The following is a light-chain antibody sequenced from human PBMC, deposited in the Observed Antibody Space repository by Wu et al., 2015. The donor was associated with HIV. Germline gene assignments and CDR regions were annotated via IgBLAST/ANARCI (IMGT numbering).Light chain of an antibody. CDR3: QQRSSWPVT. V-gene: IGKV3-11*01. J-gene: IGKJ4*01. CDR2: DAS. Sequence: EIVLTQSPATLSLSPRERATLSCRASQSVGSYLAWYQQKSGQAPRPLIYDASNRATGVPARFSGSGSGTDFTLTISGLESEDCAVYHCQQRSSWPVTFGGGTKVEI. CDR1: QSVGSY.